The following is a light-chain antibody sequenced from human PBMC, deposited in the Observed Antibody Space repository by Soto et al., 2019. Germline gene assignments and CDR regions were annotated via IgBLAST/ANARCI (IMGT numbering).Light chain of an antibody. CDR3: QKSYSSPPK. V-gene: IGKV1-5*03. CDR1: QSISSR. Sequence: DIQITHSPSTLSASVVERVTITFLASQSISSRLAWYQQKPGKAPKLLIYKASHLESGVPSRFSGSRSGPDFTLTISSLQPEDFATYYCQKSYSSPPKFGQGTKVDIK. J-gene: IGKJ1*01. CDR2: KAS.